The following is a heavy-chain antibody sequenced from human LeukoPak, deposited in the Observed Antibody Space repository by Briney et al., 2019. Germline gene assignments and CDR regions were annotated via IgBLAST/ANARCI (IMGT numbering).Heavy chain of an antibody. CDR3: AKDQEEWLAPSDY. CDR2: ISDSGGST. V-gene: IGHV3-23*01. CDR1: GFTFSNYA. Sequence: TGGSLRLSCAASGFTFSNYAMNWVRQAPGKGLEWVSVISDSGGSTYYADSVKGRFTISRDNSKNTLYLQMNSLRAEDTAVYVCAKDQEEWLAPSDYWGQGTLVTVSS. D-gene: IGHD6-19*01. J-gene: IGHJ4*02.